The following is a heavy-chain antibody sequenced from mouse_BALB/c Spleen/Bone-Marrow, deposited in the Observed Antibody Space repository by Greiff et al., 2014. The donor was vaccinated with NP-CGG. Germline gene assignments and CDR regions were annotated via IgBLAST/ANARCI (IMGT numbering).Heavy chain of an antibody. V-gene: IGHV1S81*02. CDR2: INPRNGRA. CDR1: GYTFTRYW. CDR3: ARAGGYDGFAY. Sequence: QVQLQQSGAELVKPGASVTLSCKASGYTFTRYWMHWVKQMPGQCLEWIGEINPRNGRADSNEKFRRKATLTVDRSSSTAYMQLSSLTSEDSAVYYCARAGGYDGFAYWGQGTLVTVSA. J-gene: IGHJ3*01. D-gene: IGHD2-2*01.